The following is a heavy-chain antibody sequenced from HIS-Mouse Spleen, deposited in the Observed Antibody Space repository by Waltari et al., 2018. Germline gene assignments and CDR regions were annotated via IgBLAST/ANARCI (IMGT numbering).Heavy chain of an antibody. D-gene: IGHD1-26*01. V-gene: IGHV3-30*18. CDR3: AKVNSGSYYFDY. J-gene: IGHJ4*02. CDR2: ISYDGSNK. Sequence: QVQLVESGGGVVQPGRSLRLSCAASGFTFSSYGMPWVRQAPGKGLEWVAVISYDGSNKYYADSVKGRFTISRDNSKNTLYLQMNSLRAEDTAVYYCAKVNSGSYYFDYWGQGTLVTVS. CDR1: GFTFSSYG.